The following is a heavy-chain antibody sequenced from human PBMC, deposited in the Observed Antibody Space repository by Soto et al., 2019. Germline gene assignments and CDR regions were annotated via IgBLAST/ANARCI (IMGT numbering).Heavy chain of an antibody. CDR2: ISSTTNYI. V-gene: IGHV3-21*06. CDR3: ARESEDLTSNFDY. J-gene: IGHJ4*02. CDR1: GFTYTRYS. Sequence: PGGSLRLSCTASGFTYTRYSMNWVRQAPGKGLEWVSSISSTTNYIYYGDSMKGRFTISRDNAKNSLYLEMNSLRAEDTAVYYCARESEDLTSNFDYWGQGTLVTVSS.